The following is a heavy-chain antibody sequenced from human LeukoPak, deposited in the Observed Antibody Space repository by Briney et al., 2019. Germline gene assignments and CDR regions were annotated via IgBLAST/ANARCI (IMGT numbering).Heavy chain of an antibody. CDR3: ARCITMVRGVISYYFDY. J-gene: IGHJ4*02. D-gene: IGHD3-10*01. CDR1: GFTFSSYS. CDR2: ISSSSSYI. Sequence: GGSLRLSCAASGFTFSSYSMNWVRQAPGKGLEWVSSISSSSSYIHYADSVKGRFTISRDNAKNSLYLQMNSLRAEDTAVYYCARCITMVRGVISYYFDYWGQGTLVTVSS. V-gene: IGHV3-21*01.